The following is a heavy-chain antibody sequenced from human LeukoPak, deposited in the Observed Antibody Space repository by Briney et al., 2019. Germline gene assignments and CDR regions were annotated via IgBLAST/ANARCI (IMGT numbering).Heavy chain of an antibody. V-gene: IGHV3-64*01. CDR1: GFTVSNNY. CDR3: ARGLSGSYNPDDAFDI. Sequence: GGSLRLSCAASGFTVSNNYVSWVRQAPGKGLEYVSAISSNGGSTYYANSVKGRFTISRDNSKNTLYLQMGSLRAEDMAVYYCARGLSGSYNPDDAFDIWGQGTMVTVSS. D-gene: IGHD1-26*01. CDR2: ISSNGGST. J-gene: IGHJ3*02.